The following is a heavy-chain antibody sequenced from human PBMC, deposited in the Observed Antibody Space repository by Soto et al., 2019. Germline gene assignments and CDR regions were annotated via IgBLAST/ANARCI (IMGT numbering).Heavy chain of an antibody. CDR1: GVSITSGDYY. V-gene: IGHV4-30-4*01. J-gene: IGHJ3*01. Sequence: QVQLQESGPGLVKPSQTLSLTCTVSGVSITSGDYYWNWIRQPPGKGLEWIGSLYYSGSTYYSPSLKSRVSISLGTSKNQFSLKLSSVTAADTAVYYCVRGDPGACSSTSCSDAFDLWGRGAKVAVSS. CDR2: LYYSGST. D-gene: IGHD2-2*01. CDR3: VRGDPGACSSTSCSDAFDL.